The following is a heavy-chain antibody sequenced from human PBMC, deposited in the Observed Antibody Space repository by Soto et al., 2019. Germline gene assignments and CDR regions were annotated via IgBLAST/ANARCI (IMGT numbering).Heavy chain of an antibody. D-gene: IGHD1-26*01. Sequence: EVQLVESGGDLVQPGGSMRLSGAASGFNFSRYLMHWVRQAPGKGLIWVSRINTDGTTTTYSDLVKCRFTISSDNAKNTLFVHMNSLRVEDTAVYIWVSVRADYSAYWFDPWGQGTQVTGSS. CDR2: INTDGTTT. V-gene: IGHV3-74*01. CDR1: GFNFSRYL. CDR3: VSVRADYSAYWFDP. J-gene: IGHJ5*02.